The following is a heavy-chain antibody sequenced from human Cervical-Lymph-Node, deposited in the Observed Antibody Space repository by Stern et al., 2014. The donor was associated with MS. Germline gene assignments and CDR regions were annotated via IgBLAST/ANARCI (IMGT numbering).Heavy chain of an antibody. D-gene: IGHD3-16*01. V-gene: IGHV4-34*01. J-gene: IGHJ4*02. CDR3: ARGFWGGVMDY. CDR2: VDYRGST. Sequence: QVQLQQWGAGLLRPSETLSLTCDVFGGSLNGYYWNWIRQSAGKGLEWIGEVDYRGSTNYNPSLDGRVSISGDASKSQFSLNLTSVTAADTAVYYCARGFWGGVMDYWGQGTLVTVSS. CDR1: GGSLNGYY.